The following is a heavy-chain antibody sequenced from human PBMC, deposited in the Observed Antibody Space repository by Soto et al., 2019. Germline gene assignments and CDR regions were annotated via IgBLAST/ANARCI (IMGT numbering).Heavy chain of an antibody. V-gene: IGHV1-69*10. CDR3: VRAAKRYFDY. CDR2: IIPVLGPA. J-gene: IGHJ4*02. D-gene: IGHD6-25*01. CDR1: GVTFNTFA. Sequence: ASVKVSCKASGVTFNTFAVSWVRQAPGQGLEWMGGIIPVLGPAFYAQKFQGRVTITADKSTSTAYLELTSLRSEDTAVYYCVRAAKRYFDYWGQGTLVTVYS.